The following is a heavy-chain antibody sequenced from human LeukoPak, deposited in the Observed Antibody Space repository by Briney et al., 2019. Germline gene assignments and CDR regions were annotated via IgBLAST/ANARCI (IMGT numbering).Heavy chain of an antibody. CDR2: IYTSGST. J-gene: IGHJ3*02. CDR3: ARDSKSAWAFDI. V-gene: IGHV4-4*07. CDR1: GSSISSYY. Sequence: SETLSLTCTVSGSSISSYYWSWIRQPAGKGLEWIGRIYTSGSTNYNPSLKSRVTMSVDTSKNQFSLKLSSVTAADTAVYYCARDSKSAWAFDIWGQGTMVTVSS.